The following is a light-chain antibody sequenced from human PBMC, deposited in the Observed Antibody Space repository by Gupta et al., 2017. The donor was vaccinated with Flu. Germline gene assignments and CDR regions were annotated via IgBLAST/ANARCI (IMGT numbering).Light chain of an antibody. V-gene: IGLV6-57*01. CDR2: EDN. CDR1: SGSIASNY. CDR3: QSYNSSDWV. J-gene: IGLJ3*02. Sequence: SSGSIASNYVQWYQQRPGRSPTTVIYEDNQRPSGVPDRFSGSIDSSSNSASLTISGLKTEDEADYYCQSYNSSDWVFGGGTKLTVL.